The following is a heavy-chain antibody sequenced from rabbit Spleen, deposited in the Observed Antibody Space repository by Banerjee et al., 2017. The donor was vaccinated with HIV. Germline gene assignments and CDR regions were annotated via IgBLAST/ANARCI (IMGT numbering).Heavy chain of an antibody. D-gene: IGHD4-1*01. CDR3: VREVAARFHL. CDR1: GFDFSSYG. J-gene: IGHJ4*01. V-gene: IGHV1S47*01. Sequence: QEQLKETGGGLVQPGRSLTLSCKASGFDFSSYGVSWVRQAPGKGLEWIGYIDPIFHITTYANWVNGRFSISRENTQNMVYLQLNSLTAADTATYFCVREVAARFHLWGPGTLVTVS. CDR2: IDPIFHIT.